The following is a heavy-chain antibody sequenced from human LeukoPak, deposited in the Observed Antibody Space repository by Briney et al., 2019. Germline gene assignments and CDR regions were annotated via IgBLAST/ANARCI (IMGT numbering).Heavy chain of an antibody. CDR3: TTDRSDWYDY. J-gene: IGHJ4*02. D-gene: IGHD6-19*01. CDR2: TKSKTAGVTT. Sequence: QPGVSLRLSCAASGFTFSNAWMSWVRQAPGKGLEWVGRTKSKTAGVTTDYAAPVKGRFNISRDDSKNTLYLQMNSLKTEDTAVYYCTTDRSDWYDYWGQGTLVTASS. V-gene: IGHV3-15*01. CDR1: GFTFSNAW.